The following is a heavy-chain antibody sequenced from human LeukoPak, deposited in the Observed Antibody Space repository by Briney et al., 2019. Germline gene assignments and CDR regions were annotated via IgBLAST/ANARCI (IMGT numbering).Heavy chain of an antibody. Sequence: GGSLRLSCAASGFTFSSYGIHWVRQAPGTGLEWVAFIRYDGSNKYYADSVKGRFTISRDNAKNSLYLQMNSLRAEDTAVYYCASLFSTRGYSGYDSLASFDYWGQGTLVTVSS. CDR3: ASLFSTRGYSGYDSLASFDY. CDR2: IRYDGSNK. CDR1: GFTFSSYG. J-gene: IGHJ4*02. D-gene: IGHD5-12*01. V-gene: IGHV3-30*02.